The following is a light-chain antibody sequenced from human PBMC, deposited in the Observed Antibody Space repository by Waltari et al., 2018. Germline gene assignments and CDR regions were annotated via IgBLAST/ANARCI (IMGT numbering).Light chain of an antibody. V-gene: IGKV4-1*01. J-gene: IGKJ1*01. Sequence: DIVMTQSPDSLAVSLGERATIHCKSSQSVLYSSNNKNYLAWYQQKPGQPPKLLIYWASTRESGVPDRFSGSGSGRDFTLTISSLQAEDVAVYYCQQYHTTPRTFGQGTKVEIK. CDR2: WAS. CDR1: QSVLYSSNNKNY. CDR3: QQYHTTPRT.